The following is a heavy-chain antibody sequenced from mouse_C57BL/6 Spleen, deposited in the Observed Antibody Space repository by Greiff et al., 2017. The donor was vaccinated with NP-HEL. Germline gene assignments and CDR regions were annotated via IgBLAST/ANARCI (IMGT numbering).Heavy chain of an antibody. J-gene: IGHJ2*01. CDR1: GYSITSGYY. CDR2: ISYDGSN. D-gene: IGHD3-2*02. Sequence: EVQVVESGPGLVKPSQSLSLTCSVTGYSITSGYYWNWIRQFPGNKLEWMGYISYDGSNNYNPSLKNRISITRDTSKNQFFLKLNSVTTEDTATYYCARRDSSGRLDYWGQGTTLTVSS. CDR3: ARRDSSGRLDY. V-gene: IGHV3-6*01.